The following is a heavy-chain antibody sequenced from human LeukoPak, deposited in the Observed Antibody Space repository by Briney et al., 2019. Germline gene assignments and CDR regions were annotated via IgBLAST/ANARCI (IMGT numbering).Heavy chain of an antibody. V-gene: IGHV3-53*01. CDR2: IYSGGST. D-gene: IGHD4-23*01. CDR3: ARVTPSVVIDY. CDR1: GFTVSSNY. Sequence: GGSLRLSCAASGFTVSSNYMSWVRQAPGKGLEWVSVIYSGGSTYYADSVKGRFTISRDNSKNTLYLQMNSLRAEGTAVYYCARVTPSVVIDYWGQGTLVTVSS. J-gene: IGHJ4*02.